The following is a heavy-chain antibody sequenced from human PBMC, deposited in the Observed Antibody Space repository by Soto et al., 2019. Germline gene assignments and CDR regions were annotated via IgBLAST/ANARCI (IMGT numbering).Heavy chain of an antibody. CDR1: GGLFSSYP. Sequence: QEQLVQSGAEVKKPGSSVKVSCKASGGLFSSYPISWVRQVPGQGLEWMGGVIPVFQTAYYTQRFQGRVTFTEDEYTNIAYMEVSSLRSEDTAIYYCACGGGGDACLIEFLGQGTLVTVSA. D-gene: IGHD2-21*01. J-gene: IGHJ4*02. V-gene: IGHV1-69*01. CDR2: VIPVFQTA. CDR3: ACGGGGDACLIEF.